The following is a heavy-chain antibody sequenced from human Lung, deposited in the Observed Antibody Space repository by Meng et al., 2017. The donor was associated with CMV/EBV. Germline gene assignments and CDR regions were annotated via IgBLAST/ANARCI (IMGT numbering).Heavy chain of an antibody. D-gene: IGHD2-15*01. CDR3: ATRDYGGSWGY. J-gene: IGHJ4*02. Sequence: YCKATGENFISSGIDWGRQATGQGLEWMGWMNPSSGDTDYAQKFQGRVSITRDTSTNTAYMELSSLRSEDTAVYYCATRDYGGSWGYWGQGTLVTVSS. CDR1: GENFISSG. CDR2: MNPSSGDT. V-gene: IGHV1-8*03.